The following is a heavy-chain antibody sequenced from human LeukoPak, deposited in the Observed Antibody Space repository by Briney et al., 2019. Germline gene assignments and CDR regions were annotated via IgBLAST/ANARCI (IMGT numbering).Heavy chain of an antibody. V-gene: IGHV1-46*01. D-gene: IGHD3-10*01. CDR1: GYTFTSYY. J-gene: IGHJ6*04. CDR3: ARDLLVRGVNNYYYYGMDV. CDR2: INPSGGST. Sequence: ASVKVSCKASGYTFTSYYMHWVRQAPGQGLEWMGIINPSGGSTSYAQKFQGRVTMTRDTSTSTVYMELSSLRPEDTAVYYCARDLLVRGVNNYYYYGMDVWGKGTTVTVSS.